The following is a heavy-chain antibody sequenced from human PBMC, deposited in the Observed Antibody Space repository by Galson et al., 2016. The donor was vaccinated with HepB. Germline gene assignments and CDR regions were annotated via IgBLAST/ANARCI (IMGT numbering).Heavy chain of an antibody. V-gene: IGHV1-18*01. D-gene: IGHD2-8*01. CDR2: ISAYNGNT. Sequence: GWISAYNGNTNYAQKLQGRVTMTTDTSTSTAYMELSNLRPEDTAIYYCARDPSRGVRAFDVWGQGTLVTVSS. CDR3: ARDPSRGVRAFDV. J-gene: IGHJ3*01.